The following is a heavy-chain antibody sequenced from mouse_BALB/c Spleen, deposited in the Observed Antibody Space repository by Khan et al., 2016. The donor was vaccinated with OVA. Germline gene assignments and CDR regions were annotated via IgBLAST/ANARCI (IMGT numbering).Heavy chain of an antibody. CDR1: GDSITNGY. D-gene: IGHD1-1*01. V-gene: IGHV3-8*02. CDR3: ARGNFPFIY. J-gene: IGHJ3*01. Sequence: EVQLQESGPSLVKPSQTLSLTCSVTGDSITNGYSNWIRKFPGNELEYMGYISYSGSTYYNPSLKSRISITRDTSKNQYHLQLNSVTTEDTATYFCARGNFPFIYWGQGTLVTGSA. CDR2: ISYSGST.